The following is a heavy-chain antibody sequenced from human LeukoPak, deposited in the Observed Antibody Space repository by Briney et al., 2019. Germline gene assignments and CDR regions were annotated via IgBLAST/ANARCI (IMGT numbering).Heavy chain of an antibody. J-gene: IGHJ5*02. Sequence: ASVTVSCKASGYTFPSYFMHWVRQAPGQGLEWMGIINPTGGSTTYAQKFQGRVTMTRDTSTSTAYMELRSLGSDDTAVYYCARDRGQAIFGVVPYNWFDPWGQGTLVTVSS. CDR1: GYTFPSYF. D-gene: IGHD3-3*01. CDR3: ARDRGQAIFGVVPYNWFDP. CDR2: INPTGGST. V-gene: IGHV1-46*01.